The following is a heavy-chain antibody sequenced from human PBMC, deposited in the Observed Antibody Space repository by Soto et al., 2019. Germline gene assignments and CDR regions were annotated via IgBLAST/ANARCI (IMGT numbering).Heavy chain of an antibody. V-gene: IGHV3-30*18. J-gene: IGHJ4*02. D-gene: IGHD3-10*01. CDR3: ANGRGITMVRGVL. Sequence: QVQLVESGGGVVQPGRSLRLSCAASGFTFSSYGMHWVRQAPGKGLEWEAVISYDGSNKYYADSVKGRFTISRDNSKNTLYLQMNSLRAEDTAVYYCANGRGITMVRGVLWGQGNLVTVSS. CDR2: ISYDGSNK. CDR1: GFTFSSYG.